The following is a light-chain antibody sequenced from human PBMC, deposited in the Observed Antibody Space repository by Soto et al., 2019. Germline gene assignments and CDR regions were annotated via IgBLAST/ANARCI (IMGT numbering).Light chain of an antibody. V-gene: IGLV2-8*01. Sequence: SVLTQPPSASGSPGQSVTISCTGTKNDIGVYDFVSWYQHHPGKAPRLIIYEVVQRPSGVPDRFSGSKSGNTASLTVSGLQAEDEADYYCSSYTSSSTYVFGTGTKVTVL. CDR3: SSYTSSSTYV. CDR1: KNDIGVYDF. J-gene: IGLJ1*01. CDR2: EVV.